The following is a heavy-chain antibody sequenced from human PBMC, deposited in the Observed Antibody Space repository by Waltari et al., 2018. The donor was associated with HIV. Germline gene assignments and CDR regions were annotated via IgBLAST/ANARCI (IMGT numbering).Heavy chain of an antibody. CDR1: GYTLTELS. CDR3: ATVGARSGYYYGRDY. V-gene: IGHV1-24*01. Sequence: QVQLVQSGAEVKKPGASVKVSCKVSGYTLTELSMHWVRQSPGKGLEWMGGFDTEDGETIYAQKYQGRVTMTEDTCTDTAYMELSSLRSEETAVYYCATVGARSGYYYGRDYWGQGTLVTVSS. D-gene: IGHD3-22*01. J-gene: IGHJ4*02. CDR2: FDTEDGET.